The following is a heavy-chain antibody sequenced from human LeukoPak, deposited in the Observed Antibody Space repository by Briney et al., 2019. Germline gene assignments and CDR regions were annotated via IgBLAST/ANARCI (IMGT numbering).Heavy chain of an antibody. CDR2: IWYDGSNT. Sequence: GGSLRLSCAASGFRFSAYGMHWVRQAPGKGLEWVAVIWYDGSNTYYGDSVKGRFTISRDNSENTLYLQMNSLTTEDTAVYYCARGSNWPSSFDLWGQGTLVTVSS. CDR3: ARGSNWPSSFDL. J-gene: IGHJ4*02. D-gene: IGHD1-20*01. CDR1: GFRFSAYG. V-gene: IGHV3-33*01.